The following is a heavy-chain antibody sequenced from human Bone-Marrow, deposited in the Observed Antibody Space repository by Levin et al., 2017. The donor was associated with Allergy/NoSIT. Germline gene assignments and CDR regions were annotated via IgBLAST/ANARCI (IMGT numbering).Heavy chain of an antibody. D-gene: IGHD3-3*01. V-gene: IGHV3-15*07. CDR2: IKTNGEGGAT. CDR1: NFPFHVAW. Sequence: GGSLRLSCEVSNFPFHVAWMNWVRQAPGKGLEWVARIKTNGEGGATDYAPPVTVTFSVSREESNKTVSLQMNSLTTDDSAVYYCTKLCGDVLHEEFWGQGIRVTVSS. CDR3: TKLCGDVLHEEF. J-gene: IGHJ1*01.